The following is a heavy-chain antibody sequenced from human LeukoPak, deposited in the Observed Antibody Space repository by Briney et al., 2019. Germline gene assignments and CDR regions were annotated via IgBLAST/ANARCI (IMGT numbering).Heavy chain of an antibody. D-gene: IGHD7-27*01. J-gene: IGHJ6*03. CDR1: GFTFSSYS. Sequence: GGSLRLSCAASGFTFSSYSMNWVRQAPGKGLEWVSSISSSSSYIYYGDSVKGRFTISRDNAKNSLYLQMNSLRVEDTAVYYCARSELGYNYHYMDVWGKGTTVTVSS. CDR3: ARSELGYNYHYMDV. V-gene: IGHV3-21*01. CDR2: ISSSSSYI.